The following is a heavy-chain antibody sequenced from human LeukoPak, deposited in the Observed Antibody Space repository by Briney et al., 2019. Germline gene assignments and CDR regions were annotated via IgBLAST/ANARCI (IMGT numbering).Heavy chain of an antibody. CDR3: TRGDSSSSRSFDH. V-gene: IGHV7-4-1*02. Sequence: ASVKVSCKASGYTFISYAMNWVRQAPGQGLEWMGWINTNTGNPAYAQGFTGRFVFSLDTSVSTAYLQISSLKAEDTAVYYCTRGDSSSSRSFDHWGQGTLVTVSS. J-gene: IGHJ4*02. CDR2: INTNTGNP. D-gene: IGHD6-6*01. CDR1: GYTFISYA.